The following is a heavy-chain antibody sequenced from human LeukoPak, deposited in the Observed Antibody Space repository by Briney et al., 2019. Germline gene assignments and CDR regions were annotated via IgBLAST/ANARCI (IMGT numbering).Heavy chain of an antibody. CDR3: ARDPAKVVARSY. J-gene: IGHJ4*02. Sequence: SETLSLTCTVSGGSISSGGYYWSWIRQPPGKGLEWIGYIYHSGSTYYNPSLKSRVTISVDRSKNQFSLKLSSVTAADTAVYYCARDPAKVVARSYWGQGTLVTVSS. CDR2: IYHSGST. V-gene: IGHV4-30-2*01. CDR1: GGSISSGGYY. D-gene: IGHD2-2*01.